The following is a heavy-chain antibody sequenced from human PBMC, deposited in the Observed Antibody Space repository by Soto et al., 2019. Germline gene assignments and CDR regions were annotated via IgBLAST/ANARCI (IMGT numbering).Heavy chain of an antibody. CDR3: ATSVFGACGGDCTDAFDI. Sequence: ASVKVSCKVSGCTLTELSMHWVRQAPGKGFEWMGGFDPEDGETIYAQKFQGRVTMTEDTSTDTAYMELSSLRSEDTAVYYCATSVFGACGGDCTDAFDIWGQGTMVTVSS. J-gene: IGHJ3*02. CDR1: GCTLTELS. CDR2: FDPEDGET. D-gene: IGHD2-21*02. V-gene: IGHV1-24*01.